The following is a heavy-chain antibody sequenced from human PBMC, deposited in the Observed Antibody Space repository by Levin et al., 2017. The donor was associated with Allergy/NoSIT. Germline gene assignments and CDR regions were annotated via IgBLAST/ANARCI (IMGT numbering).Heavy chain of an antibody. Sequence: ASVKVSCKASGYTFTGYYMHWVRQAPGQGLEWMGWINPNSGGTNYAQKFQGRVTMTRDTSISTAYMELSRLRSDDTAVYYCASLSDKLEPRYYYYYYGMDVWGQGTTVTVSS. CDR2: INPNSGGT. CDR1: GYTFTGYY. J-gene: IGHJ6*02. D-gene: IGHD1-1*01. CDR3: ASLSDKLEPRYYYYYYGMDV. V-gene: IGHV1-2*02.